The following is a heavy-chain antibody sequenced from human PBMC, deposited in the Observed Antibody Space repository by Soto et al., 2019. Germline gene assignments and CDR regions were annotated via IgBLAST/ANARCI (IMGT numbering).Heavy chain of an antibody. CDR2: MNPNSGNT. D-gene: IGHD3-10*01. Sequence: QVQLVQSGAEVKKPGASVKVSCKASGYTFTSYDINWVRQATGQGLEWMGWMNPNSGNTGYAQKFQGRVTMSRKTSISTAYMELSSLRSEDTAVYYCARDRLWFGGHDAFDIWGQGTMVTVSS. CDR3: ARDRLWFGGHDAFDI. V-gene: IGHV1-8*01. J-gene: IGHJ3*02. CDR1: GYTFTSYD.